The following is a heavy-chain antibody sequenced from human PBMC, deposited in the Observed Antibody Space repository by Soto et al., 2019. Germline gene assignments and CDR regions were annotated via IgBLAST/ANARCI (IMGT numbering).Heavy chain of an antibody. J-gene: IGHJ6*03. Sequence: NPSETLSLTCTVSGGSISSGGYYWSWIRQHPGKGLEWIGYIYYSGSTYYNPSLKSRVTISVDTSKNQFSLKLSSVTAADTAVYYCARGGGYSGYDSYSYYYYMDVWGKGTTVTVSS. D-gene: IGHD5-12*01. CDR1: GGSISSGGYY. V-gene: IGHV4-31*03. CDR3: ARGGGYSGYDSYSYYYYMDV. CDR2: IYYSGST.